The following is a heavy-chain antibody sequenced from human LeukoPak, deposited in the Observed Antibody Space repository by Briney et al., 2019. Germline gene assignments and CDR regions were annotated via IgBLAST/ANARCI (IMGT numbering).Heavy chain of an antibody. D-gene: IGHD3-22*01. CDR1: GGTFSSYA. CDR3: ARARDYYDRSGYSLLVAFDI. J-gene: IGHJ3*02. CDR2: IIPIFGIA. Sequence: SVKVSCKASGGTFSSYAISWVRQAPGQGLEWMGRIIPIFGIANYAQKFQGRVTITADKSTSTAYMELSSLRSEDTAVYYCARARDYYDRSGYSLLVAFDIWGQGTMVTVSS. V-gene: IGHV1-69*04.